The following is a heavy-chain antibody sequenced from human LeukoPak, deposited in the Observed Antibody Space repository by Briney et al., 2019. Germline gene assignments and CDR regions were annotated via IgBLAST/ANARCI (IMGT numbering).Heavy chain of an antibody. D-gene: IGHD5-18*01. J-gene: IGHJ4*02. CDR2: ISGIGGST. Sequence: GWSLRLSCAASRCTFSSYSMDWLRQARWKGLEWVSPISGIGGSTYYVDSLKGRFTISRDNSKNTLYLQMDSLRADDTAVYYCAKDRMVTLGAFDYWGQGTLVTVSS. CDR3: AKDRMVTLGAFDY. CDR1: RCTFSSYS. V-gene: IGHV3-23*01.